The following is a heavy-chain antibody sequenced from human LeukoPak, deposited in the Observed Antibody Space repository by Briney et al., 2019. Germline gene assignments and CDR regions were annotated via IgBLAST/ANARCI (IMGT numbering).Heavy chain of an antibody. D-gene: IGHD2-2*01. CDR1: GFTFSSYA. V-gene: IGHV3-30-3*01. CDR2: ISYDGSNK. Sequence: GRSLRLSCAASGFTFSSYAMHWVRQAPGKGLEWVAVISYDGSNKYYADSVKGRFTISRDNSKNTLYLQMNSLRAEDTAVYYCAKDRGIVVVPAAIDYWGQGTLVTVSS. J-gene: IGHJ4*02. CDR3: AKDRGIVVVPAAIDY.